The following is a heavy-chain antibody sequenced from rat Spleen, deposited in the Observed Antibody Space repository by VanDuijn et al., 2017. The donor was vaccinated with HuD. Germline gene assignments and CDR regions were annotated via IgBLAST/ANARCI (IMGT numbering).Heavy chain of an antibody. CDR1: GFAFSDFF. D-gene: IGHD5-1*01. V-gene: IGHV5-29*01. J-gene: IGHJ2*01. CDR2: ISSDGSTT. CDR3: ARLGALDY. Sequence: EVRLVESDGGLVQPGGSLKLSCAASGFAFSDFFMAWVRQAPAKGLEWVATISSDGSTTYYPDSVKGRFTISRDNAKSTLSLQMDSLRSEDTATYYCARLGALDYWGQGVMVTVSS.